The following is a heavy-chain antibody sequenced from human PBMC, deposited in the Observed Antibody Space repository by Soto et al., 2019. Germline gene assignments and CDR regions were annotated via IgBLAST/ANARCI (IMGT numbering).Heavy chain of an antibody. D-gene: IGHD3-3*01. CDR3: ARGNRRVTIFGVVPNWFDP. CDR2: TYYRSKWYN. J-gene: IGHJ5*02. V-gene: IGHV6-1*01. Sequence: SQTLSLPCAISGDSVSINSACWGWISHSASRGLEWLRRTYYRSKWYNDYAVSVKSRITINPDTSKHQFSRQLNSVPPEDTAVYYCARGNRRVTIFGVVPNWFDPWGQGTLVTVSS. CDR1: GDSVSINSAC.